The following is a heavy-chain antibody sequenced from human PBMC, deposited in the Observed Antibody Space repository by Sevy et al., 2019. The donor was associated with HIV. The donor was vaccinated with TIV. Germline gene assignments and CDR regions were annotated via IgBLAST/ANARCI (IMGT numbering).Heavy chain of an antibody. Sequence: ASVKVSCQAPGSTFRNYAISWVRQAPGQGLEWMGGIIPMFGTTNFPQRFQGRVTLTADESTSTVHMEVNSLRSEDTAVYYRARATIGGYCSGGSCYYFDYWGQGTLVTVSS. CDR3: ARATIGGYCSGGSCYYFDY. V-gene: IGHV1-69*13. CDR2: IIPMFGTT. CDR1: GSTFRNYA. J-gene: IGHJ4*02. D-gene: IGHD2-15*01.